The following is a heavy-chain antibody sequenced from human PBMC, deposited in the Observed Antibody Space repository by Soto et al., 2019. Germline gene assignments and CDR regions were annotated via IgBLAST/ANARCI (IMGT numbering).Heavy chain of an antibody. CDR1: GFTASNYA. CDR3: AKDAHRTGLVGHWID. V-gene: IGHV3-23*01. J-gene: IGHJ4*02. D-gene: IGHD2-8*02. Sequence: VQLLESGGGLVQPGGSLRLSCGASGFTASNYAMTWVRQAPGKGLQWVSTISDSGRSAYYADSVKGRFAISRDNSKNTLFLQMNDLRAEDTAVYFCAKDAHRTGLVGHWIDWGQGTLVTVSS. CDR2: ISDSGRSA.